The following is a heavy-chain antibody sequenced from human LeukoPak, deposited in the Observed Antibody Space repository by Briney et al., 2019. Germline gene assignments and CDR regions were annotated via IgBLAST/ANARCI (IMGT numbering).Heavy chain of an antibody. CDR2: IRSKAYGGTT. J-gene: IGHJ6*03. D-gene: IGHD2-21*02. Sequence: PGGSLRLSCTASGFTFGDYTMSWVRQAPGKGLEWVGFIRSKAYGGTTEYAASVKGRFTISRDDSKSIAYLQMNSLKTEDTAVYYCTRDLDCNYYYYYMDVWGKGTTVTVSS. CDR1: GFTFGDYT. CDR3: TRDLDCNYYYYYMDV. V-gene: IGHV3-49*04.